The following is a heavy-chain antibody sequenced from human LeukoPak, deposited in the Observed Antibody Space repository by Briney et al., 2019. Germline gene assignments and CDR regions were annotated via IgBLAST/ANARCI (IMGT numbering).Heavy chain of an antibody. CDR3: ARRSGWYYFDY. V-gene: IGHV1-46*01. D-gene: IGHD6-19*01. Sequence: GASVKVSCKASGYTFTSYYMHWLRQAPGQGLEWMGIINPSGGSTSYAQKFQGRVTMTRDTSTSTVYMELSSLRSEATAVYYCARRSGWYYFDYWGQGTLVTVSS. CDR2: INPSGGST. J-gene: IGHJ4*02. CDR1: GYTFTSYY.